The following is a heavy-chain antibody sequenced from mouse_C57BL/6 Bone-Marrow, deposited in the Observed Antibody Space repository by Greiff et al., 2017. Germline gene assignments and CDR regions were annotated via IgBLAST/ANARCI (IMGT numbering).Heavy chain of an antibody. J-gene: IGHJ2*01. CDR3: AIAVPFDY. CDR1: GYTFTDYY. CDR2: INPNNGGT. Sequence: EVQLQQSGPELVKPGASVKISCKASGYTFTDYYMNWVKQSHGKSLEWIGDINPNNGGTSYNQKFKGKATLTVDKSSSTAYMELRSLTSEDSAVYYCAIAVPFDYWGQGTTLTVSS. V-gene: IGHV1-26*01.